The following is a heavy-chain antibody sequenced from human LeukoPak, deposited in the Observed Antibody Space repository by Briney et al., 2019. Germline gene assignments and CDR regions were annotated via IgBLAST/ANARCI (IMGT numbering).Heavy chain of an antibody. V-gene: IGHV3-23*01. D-gene: IGHD1-26*01. CDR1: GFTFSSYW. Sequence: PGGSLRLSCAASGFTFSSYWMSWVRQAPGKGLEWVSTISGSGGTTYYADSVKGRFTISRENSKNTLYLQMSSLRAEDTAIYYCAHDVGPCDYWGQGTLVTVSS. CDR3: AHDVGPCDY. J-gene: IGHJ4*02. CDR2: ISGSGGTT.